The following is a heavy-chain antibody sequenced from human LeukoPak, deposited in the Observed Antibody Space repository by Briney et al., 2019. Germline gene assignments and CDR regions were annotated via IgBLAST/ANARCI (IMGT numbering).Heavy chain of an antibody. J-gene: IGHJ4*02. CDR2: IKSDGSSS. CDR1: GFTFSNYW. V-gene: IGHV3-74*01. Sequence: GGSLRLSCAASGFTFSNYWLHWVRQAPGKGPVWVSRIKSDGSSSRFADSVQGRFTISRDNGKNILYLQMNSLRAEDTAVYYCARGGDSSNWYPGYFDYWGQGALVTVSS. D-gene: IGHD6-13*01. CDR3: ARGGDSSNWYPGYFDY.